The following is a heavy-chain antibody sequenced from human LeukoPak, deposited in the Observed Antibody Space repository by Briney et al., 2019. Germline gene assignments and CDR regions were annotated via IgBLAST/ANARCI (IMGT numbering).Heavy chain of an antibody. CDR1: GYTFTSYG. J-gene: IGHJ5*02. V-gene: IGHV1-18*01. CDR3: ARDYGDYSYNWFDP. D-gene: IGHD4-17*01. CDR2: ISAYNGNT. Sequence: ASVKVSCKASGYTFTSYGISWVRQAPGQGLEWMGWISAYNGNTNYAQKLQGRVTMTTDTSTSTAYTELRSLRSDDTAVYYCARDYGDYSYNWFDPWGQGTLVTVSS.